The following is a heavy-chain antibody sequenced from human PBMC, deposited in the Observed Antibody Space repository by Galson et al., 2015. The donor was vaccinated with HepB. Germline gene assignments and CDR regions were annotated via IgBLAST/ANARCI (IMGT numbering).Heavy chain of an antibody. D-gene: IGHD3-10*01. Sequence: SLRLSCAASGFNFSDYYMNWIRQAPGKGLEWVSHISGTSAFINYADSLKGRFTISRDNTKNSLYLEMDNLRGDDTAVYFCARWGLVREAAHTPDAFDFWGQGTLVTVSS. CDR1: GFNFSDYY. CDR3: ARWGLVREAAHTPDAFDF. V-gene: IGHV3-11*03. CDR2: ISGTSAFI. J-gene: IGHJ3*01.